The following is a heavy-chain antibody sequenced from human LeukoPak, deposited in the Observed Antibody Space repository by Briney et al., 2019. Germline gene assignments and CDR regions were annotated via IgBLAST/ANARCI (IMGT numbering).Heavy chain of an antibody. J-gene: IGHJ4*02. V-gene: IGHV2-5*02. CDR1: GFSLTTSGVG. CDR3: SRTRRGQIGWTNDY. D-gene: IGHD6-19*01. CDR2: IYWDDDK. Sequence: SGPTLVNPTHTLTLTCTFSGFSLTTSGVGVGWIRQPPVKALEWLALIYWDDDKRYIPSLKSRVTITKDTSKNQVVLTMTNMDPVDTATYYCSRTRRGQIGWTNDYWGQGTLVTVSS.